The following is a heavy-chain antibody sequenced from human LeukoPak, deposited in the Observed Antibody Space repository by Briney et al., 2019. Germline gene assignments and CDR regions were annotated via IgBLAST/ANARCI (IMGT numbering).Heavy chain of an antibody. CDR3: TKGAHGYLDY. CDR2: IRSKAYRGTT. V-gene: IGHV3-49*03. Sequence: GGSLRLSCTSSGFTFGDYAMSWSRQAPGKGLEWIGFIRSKAYRGTTEYAASVKGRFAISRDDSKSIAYLQMNSLKTEDTAVYYCTKGAHGYLDYWGQGTLVTVSS. J-gene: IGHJ4*02. CDR1: GFTFGDYA.